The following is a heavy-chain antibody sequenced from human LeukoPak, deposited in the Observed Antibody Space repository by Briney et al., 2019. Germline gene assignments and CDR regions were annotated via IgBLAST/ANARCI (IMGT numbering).Heavy chain of an antibody. V-gene: IGHV1-18*01. CDR1: GYTFTSYG. CDR3: ARGVRELLQHYYYMDV. J-gene: IGHJ6*03. D-gene: IGHD1-26*01. CDR2: ISAYNGNT. Sequence: ASVKVSCKASGYTFTSYGISWVRQAPEQGLEWMGWISAYNGNTNYAQKLQGRVTMTTDTSTSTAYMELRSLRSEDTAVYYCARGVRELLQHYYYMDVWGKGTTVTVSS.